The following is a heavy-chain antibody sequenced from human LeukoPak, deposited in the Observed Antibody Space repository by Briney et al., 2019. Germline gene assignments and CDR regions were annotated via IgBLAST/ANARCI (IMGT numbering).Heavy chain of an antibody. CDR2: IRYDGSNK. CDR3: AKLTYGDYVSVDY. D-gene: IGHD4-17*01. J-gene: IGHJ4*02. Sequence: GGSLRLSCAASGFTLSSYGMHWVRQAPGKGLEWVAFIRYDGSNKYYADSVKGRFTISRDNSKNTLYLQMNSLRAEDTAVYYCAKLTYGDYVSVDYWGQGTLVAVSS. CDR1: GFTLSSYG. V-gene: IGHV3-30*02.